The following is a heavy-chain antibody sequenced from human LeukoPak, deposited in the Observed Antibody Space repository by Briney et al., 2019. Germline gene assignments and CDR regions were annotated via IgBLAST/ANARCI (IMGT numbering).Heavy chain of an antibody. V-gene: IGHV4-39*07. CDR1: GGSISSSSYY. CDR2: IYYSGST. Sequence: SETLSLTCTVSGGSISSSSYYWGWIRQPPGKGLEWIGSIYYSGSTYYNPSLKSRVTISVDTSKNQFSLKLSSVTAADTAVYYCARSDYGGNFNWYFDLWGRGTLVTVSS. J-gene: IGHJ2*01. CDR3: ARSDYGGNFNWYFDL. D-gene: IGHD4-23*01.